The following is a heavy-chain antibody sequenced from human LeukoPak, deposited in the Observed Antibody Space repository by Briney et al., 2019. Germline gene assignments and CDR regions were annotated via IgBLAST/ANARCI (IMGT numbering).Heavy chain of an antibody. CDR1: GGSISSYY. V-gene: IGHV4-4*07. J-gene: IGHJ6*03. CDR2: IYTSGST. Sequence: SETLSLTCTVSGGSISSYYWSWIRQPAGKGLEWIGRIYTSGSTNYNPSLKSRVTMSVDTSKNQFSLKLSSVTAADTAVYYCARDKKEGAYYYYVDVWGKGTTVTISS. CDR3: ARDKKEGAYYYYVDV.